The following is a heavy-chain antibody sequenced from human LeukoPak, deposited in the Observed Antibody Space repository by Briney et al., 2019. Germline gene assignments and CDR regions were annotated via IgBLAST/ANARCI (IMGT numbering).Heavy chain of an antibody. Sequence: PMGSVKVSCMASGYTFIGYYMHGVRPAPGQGLEWMGWINTNRGGTNDAQKFQGRVTMTRDTSISTAYMELSRLRSDDTAVYYCARASYYDILTGYLAYYFDYWGQGTLVTVSS. CDR3: ARASYYDILTGYLAYYFDY. CDR2: INTNRGGT. V-gene: IGHV1-2*02. D-gene: IGHD3-9*01. J-gene: IGHJ4*02. CDR1: GYTFIGYY.